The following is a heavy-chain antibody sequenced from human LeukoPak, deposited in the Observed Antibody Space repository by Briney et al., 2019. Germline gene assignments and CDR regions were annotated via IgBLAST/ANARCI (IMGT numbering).Heavy chain of an antibody. D-gene: IGHD2-2*01. CDR2: IIPIFGTA. V-gene: IGHV1-69*05. J-gene: IGHJ4*02. CDR1: GGTFSSYA. Sequence: SVKVSCKASGGTFSSYAISWVRQAPGQGLEWMGGIIPIFGTANYAQKFQGRVTITTDESTSTAYMELSSLRSEDTAVYYCARAIRYQLLSDYWGQGTLVTVSS. CDR3: ARAIRYQLLSDY.